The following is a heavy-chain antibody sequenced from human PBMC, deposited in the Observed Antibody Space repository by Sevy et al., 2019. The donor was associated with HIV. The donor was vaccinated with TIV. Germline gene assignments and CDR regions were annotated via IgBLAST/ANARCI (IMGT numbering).Heavy chain of an antibody. V-gene: IGHV3-48*03. CDR3: ARATYYYDSTGPYYFDY. J-gene: IGHJ4*02. Sequence: GGYLRLSWAASGFTFSNFEMNWVRQAPGKGLEWISYITSSGSTIYYADSVQGRFTISRDNAKNSLFLQINSLRAEDTAVYYCARATYYYDSTGPYYFDYWGQGTLVTVSS. D-gene: IGHD3-22*01. CDR2: ITSSGSTI. CDR1: GFTFSNFE.